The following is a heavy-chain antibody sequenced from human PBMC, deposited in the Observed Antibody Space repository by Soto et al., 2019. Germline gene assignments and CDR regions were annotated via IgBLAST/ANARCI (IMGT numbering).Heavy chain of an antibody. CDR1: GDSLSGYY. Sequence: QVQLRESGPGLVEPSETLSLTCTVSGDSLSGYYWSWIRQTPGKGLGWIGYICFYDGTTNYNPSHTRRVSVAVDTSKRQSSLRLSSVTAADTAVYYCARHWWSSCYYLVFDSWGQGTLVTVSS. CDR2: ICFYDGTT. J-gene: IGHJ4*02. V-gene: IGHV4-59*08. CDR3: ARHWWSSCYYLVFDS. D-gene: IGHD2-21*01.